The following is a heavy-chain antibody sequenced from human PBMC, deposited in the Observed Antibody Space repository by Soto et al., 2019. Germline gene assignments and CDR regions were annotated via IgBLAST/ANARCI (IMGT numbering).Heavy chain of an antibody. V-gene: IGHV4-39*01. D-gene: IGHD6-13*01. Sequence: QVQLQESGPGLVKPSETLSLTCTVSGDSVSSSYYYWGWIRQPPGKGLEWIGSIFYSGRTYYNPSLNSRVPISVDTSKNQFSLKLSSVTAADTAVYYCARRGSSRQIYHYGMDVWGPGTTVTVSS. J-gene: IGHJ6*02. CDR2: IFYSGRT. CDR1: GDSVSSSYYY. CDR3: ARRGSSRQIYHYGMDV.